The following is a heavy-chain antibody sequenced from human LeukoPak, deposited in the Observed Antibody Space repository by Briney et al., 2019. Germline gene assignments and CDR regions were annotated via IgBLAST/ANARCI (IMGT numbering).Heavy chain of an antibody. D-gene: IGHD6-19*01. Sequence: GGSLRLSCAASGFPFSSFAMGWVRQSPGKGLEWLSTINGGGNTTFHSDSGKGRLTISRYNSKNTLYLHMDSLRPDDTAIYYCTKELHVAVAVADYYYFYMDVWGRGTAVTVSS. CDR1: GFPFSSFA. CDR2: INGGGNTT. CDR3: TKELHVAVAVADYYYFYMDV. J-gene: IGHJ6*03. V-gene: IGHV3-23*01.